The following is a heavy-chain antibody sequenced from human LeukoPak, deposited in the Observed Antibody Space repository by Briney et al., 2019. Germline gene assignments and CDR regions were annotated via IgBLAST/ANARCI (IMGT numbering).Heavy chain of an antibody. Sequence: SETLSLTCTVSGGSISSSSYYWGWIRQPPGKGLEWIGSIYYSGSTNYNPSLKSRVTISVDKSKNQFSLKLSSVTAADTAVYYCAREGPNYTVDYWGQGTLVTVSS. J-gene: IGHJ4*02. D-gene: IGHD5-24*01. CDR1: GGSISSSSYY. CDR2: IYYSGST. CDR3: AREGPNYTVDY. V-gene: IGHV4-39*07.